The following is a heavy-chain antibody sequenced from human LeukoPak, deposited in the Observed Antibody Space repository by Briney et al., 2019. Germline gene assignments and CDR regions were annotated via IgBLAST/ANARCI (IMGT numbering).Heavy chain of an antibody. CDR2: ISGSGGST. CDR1: GFTFSSYS. V-gene: IGHV3-23*01. J-gene: IGHJ6*02. Sequence: GGSLRLSCAASGFTFSSYSMNWVRQAPGKGLEWVSGISGSGGSTSYADSVKGRFTISRDNSKNTLYLQMNSLRAEDTAVYYCAKRVRGDPYYYGMDVWGQGTTVTVSS. CDR3: AKRVRGDPYYYGMDV. D-gene: IGHD3-10*01.